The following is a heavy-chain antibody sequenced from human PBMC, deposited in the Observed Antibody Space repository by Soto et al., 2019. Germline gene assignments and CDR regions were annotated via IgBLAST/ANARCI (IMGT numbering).Heavy chain of an antibody. J-gene: IGHJ6*02. CDR3: TSALYSGYDSIGFYSYAMDV. CDR1: GFTFSGSA. CDR2: IRNKANSYAT. Sequence: LRLSCAASGFTFSGSAMHWVRQASGKGLEWVGRIRNKANSYATAYGASMRGRFTISRDDSKNTAYLHMNSLNTEDTAVYFCTSALYSGYDSIGFYSYAMDVWGQGTTVTVSS. V-gene: IGHV3-73*01. D-gene: IGHD5-12*01.